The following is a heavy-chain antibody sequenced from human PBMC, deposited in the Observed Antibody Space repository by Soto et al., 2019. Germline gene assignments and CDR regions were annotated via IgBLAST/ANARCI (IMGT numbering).Heavy chain of an antibody. D-gene: IGHD3-9*01. CDR2: ISYDGSNK. Sequence: GGSLRLSCAASGFTFSSYAMHWARQAPGKGLEWVAVISYDGSNKYYADSVKGRFTISRDNSKNTLYLQMNSLRAEDTAVYYCARDGPRREHITIFWPRGAFDIWGQGTMVTVSS. J-gene: IGHJ3*02. CDR3: ARDGPRREHITIFWPRGAFDI. CDR1: GFTFSSYA. V-gene: IGHV3-30-3*01.